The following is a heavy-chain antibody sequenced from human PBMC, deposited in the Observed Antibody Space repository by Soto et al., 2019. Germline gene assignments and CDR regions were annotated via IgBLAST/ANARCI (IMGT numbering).Heavy chain of an antibody. Sequence: PSETLSLTCTVSGGSISSYYWTWIRQPSGKGLEWIGRIYTSGSTNYNPPLKSRVTMSVDTSKNQFSLKLSSVTAADTAVYYCARDLKFGQADYWGQGSQVTVSS. V-gene: IGHV4-4*07. CDR2: IYTSGST. CDR3: ARDLKFGQADY. D-gene: IGHD3-10*01. J-gene: IGHJ4*02. CDR1: GGSISSYY.